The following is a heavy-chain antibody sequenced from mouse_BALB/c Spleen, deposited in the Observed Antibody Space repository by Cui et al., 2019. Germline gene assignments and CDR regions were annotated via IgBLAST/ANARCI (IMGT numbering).Heavy chain of an antibody. V-gene: IGHV1-72*01. CDR1: GYTFTSYW. Sequence: VLVQPPAAVLLSREASVYLSCKASGYTFTSYWMHWVKQRPGRGLEWIGRIDPNSGGTKYNEKFKSKATLTVDKPSSTAYMQLSSLTSEDSAVYYCARYDYYGSSYFDYWGQGTTLTVSS. D-gene: IGHD1-1*01. J-gene: IGHJ2*01. CDR2: IDPNSGGT. CDR3: ARYDYYGSSYFDY.